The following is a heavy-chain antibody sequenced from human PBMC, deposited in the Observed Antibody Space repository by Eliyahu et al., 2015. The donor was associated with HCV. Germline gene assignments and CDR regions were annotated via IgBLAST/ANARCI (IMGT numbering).Heavy chain of an antibody. Sequence: QLQLQESGPGLVKPSETVSLTCTVSGDSISSSNSFWGWIRQPPGKGLEWXGSMPYSGSARYNPXLQSRATISVDTSKNQFSLNLGSVTAADTAVYYCARRGLDRQLPGLTGHIYDYWGQGTLVTVSS. CDR3: ARRGLDRQLPGLTGHIYDY. CDR2: MPYSGSA. V-gene: IGHV4-39*01. D-gene: IGHD6-6*01. CDR1: GDSISSSNSF. J-gene: IGHJ4*02.